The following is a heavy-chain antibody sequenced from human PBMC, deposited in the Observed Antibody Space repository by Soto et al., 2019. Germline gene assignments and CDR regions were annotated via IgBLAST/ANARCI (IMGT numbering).Heavy chain of an antibody. Sequence: GGSLILSCAASGFTFSSYWMHWVRQAPGKGLVWVSRMNSDGSSTRYADSVKGRFTISRDNAKKTLYLQMTSLRAEDTAVYYCARGRSGSDFDYWGQGTLVTVSS. CDR1: GFTFSSYW. D-gene: IGHD1-26*01. V-gene: IGHV3-74*01. J-gene: IGHJ4*02. CDR2: MNSDGSST. CDR3: ARGRSGSDFDY.